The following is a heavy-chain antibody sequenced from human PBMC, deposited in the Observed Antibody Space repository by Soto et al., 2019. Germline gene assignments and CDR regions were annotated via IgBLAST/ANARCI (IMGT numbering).Heavy chain of an antibody. D-gene: IGHD3-9*01. CDR1: GFSFSDYA. Sequence: SCAASGFSFSDYAMHWVRQAPGRGPEWLALISFNGINTYYADSVRGRFTISRDNSKNTLFLQMNTLRAEDTAVYYCARDVSGFEYFDFWGQGTLVTVS. CDR2: ISFNGINT. V-gene: IGHV3-30-3*01. J-gene: IGHJ4*02. CDR3: ARDVSGFEYFDF.